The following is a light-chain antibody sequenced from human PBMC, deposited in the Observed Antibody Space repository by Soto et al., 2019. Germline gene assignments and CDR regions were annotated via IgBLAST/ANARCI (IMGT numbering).Light chain of an antibody. CDR3: KVRSTWPRVT. CDR2: GTS. Sequence: IVLTQSPATLSLSPADTATLSCRASQSVSKYLAWYQQKPGQPPRLLIYGTSNRATGVPARFSGSGSGTDFTLTISSLESEDFAVYYCKVRSTWPRVTFGPGTKVDIK. V-gene: IGKV3-11*01. J-gene: IGKJ3*01. CDR1: QSVSKY.